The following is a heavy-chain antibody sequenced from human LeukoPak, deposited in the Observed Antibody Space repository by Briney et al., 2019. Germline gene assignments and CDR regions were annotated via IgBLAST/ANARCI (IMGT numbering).Heavy chain of an antibody. CDR1: GFTFSSYS. Sequence: GGSLRLSCAASGFTFSSYSMNWVRQAPGKGLEWVSSISSSSSYIYYADSVKGRFTISRDNAKNSLYLQMNSQRAEDTAVYYCAREQVATIDWEDYYYYYMDVWGKGTTVTVSS. V-gene: IGHV3-21*01. CDR2: ISSSSSYI. D-gene: IGHD5-12*01. CDR3: AREQVATIDWEDYYYYYMDV. J-gene: IGHJ6*03.